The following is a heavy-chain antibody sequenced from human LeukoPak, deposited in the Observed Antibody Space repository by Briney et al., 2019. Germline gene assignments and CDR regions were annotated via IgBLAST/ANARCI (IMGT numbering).Heavy chain of an antibody. CDR1: GGSISSSSYY. D-gene: IGHD6-19*01. CDR2: IYYSGST. V-gene: IGHV4-39*01. Sequence: PSETLSLTCTVSGGSISSSSYYWGWIRQPPGKGLEWIGSIYYSGSTYYNPSLKSRVAISVDTSKNQFSLKLSSVTAADTAVYYCAGRQWLAGWGVFQHWGQGTLVTVSS. J-gene: IGHJ1*01. CDR3: AGRQWLAGWGVFQH.